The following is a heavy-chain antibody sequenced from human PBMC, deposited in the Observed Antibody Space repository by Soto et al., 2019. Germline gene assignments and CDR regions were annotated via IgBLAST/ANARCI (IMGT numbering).Heavy chain of an antibody. D-gene: IGHD4-17*01. CDR3: ARNTITVTTNYFDY. J-gene: IGHJ4*02. Sequence: PSETLSLTCTVSGGSISSYYWSWIRQPPGKGLEWIGYIYYSGSTNYNPSLKSRVTISVDTSKNQFSLKLSSVTAADTAVYYCARNTITVTTNYFDYWGQGTLVTVSS. CDR1: GGSISSYY. CDR2: IYYSGST. V-gene: IGHV4-59*01.